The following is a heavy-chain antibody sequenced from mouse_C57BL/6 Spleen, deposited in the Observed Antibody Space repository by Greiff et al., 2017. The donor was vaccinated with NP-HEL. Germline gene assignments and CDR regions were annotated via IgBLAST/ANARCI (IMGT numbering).Heavy chain of an antibody. J-gene: IGHJ1*03. V-gene: IGHV1-26*01. Sequence: EVQLQQSGPELVKPGASVKISCKASGYTFTDYYMNWVKQSHGKSLEWIGDINPNNGGTSYNQKFKGKATLTVDKSSSTAYMELRSLTSEDSAVYYCARSDYDRTFSYWYFDVWGTGTTVTVSS. CDR2: INPNNGGT. D-gene: IGHD2-4*01. CDR1: GYTFTDYY. CDR3: ARSDYDRTFSYWYFDV.